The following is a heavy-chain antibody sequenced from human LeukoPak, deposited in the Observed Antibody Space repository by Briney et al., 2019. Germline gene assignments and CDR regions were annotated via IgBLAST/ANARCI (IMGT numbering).Heavy chain of an antibody. V-gene: IGHV1-18*01. CDR3: ARDMGYYYGSGSSSTHFDY. CDR1: GYTFTSYG. J-gene: IGHJ4*02. D-gene: IGHD3-10*01. CDR2: ISAYNGNT. Sequence: ASVKVSCKAAGYTFTSYGISWVRQAPGQGLEGMGWISAYNGNTNYAQKLQGRVTMTTDTSTSTAYMELRSLRSDDTAVYYCARDMGYYYGSGSSSTHFDYWGQGTLVTVSS.